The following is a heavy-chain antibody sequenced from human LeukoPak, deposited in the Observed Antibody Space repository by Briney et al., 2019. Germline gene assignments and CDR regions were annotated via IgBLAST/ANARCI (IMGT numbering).Heavy chain of an antibody. Sequence: GGSLRLSCAASGFTFSDYYMSWIRQAPGKGLEWVSYISSSGRTIHYADSVKGRFTISRDNAKNSLYLQMNSLRAEDTAVYYCAMDPDSTGYRAWGQGTLVTVSS. D-gene: IGHD3-22*01. CDR1: GFTFSDYY. V-gene: IGHV3-11*01. J-gene: IGHJ5*02. CDR3: AMDPDSTGYRA. CDR2: ISSSGRTI.